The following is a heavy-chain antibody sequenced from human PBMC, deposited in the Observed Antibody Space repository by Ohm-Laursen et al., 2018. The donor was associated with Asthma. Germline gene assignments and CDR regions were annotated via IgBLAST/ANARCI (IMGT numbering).Heavy chain of an antibody. V-gene: IGHV3-30*03. CDR3: ARDHYDFWSGYYSPARYYYGMDV. Sequence: SLRLSCSASGFTFSSYGMHWVRQAPGKGLEWVAVISYDGSNKYYADSVKGRFTISRDNSKNTLYLQMNSLRAEDTAVYYCARDHYDFWSGYYSPARYYYGMDVWGQGTTVTVSS. CDR2: ISYDGSNK. J-gene: IGHJ6*02. D-gene: IGHD3-3*01. CDR1: GFTFSSYG.